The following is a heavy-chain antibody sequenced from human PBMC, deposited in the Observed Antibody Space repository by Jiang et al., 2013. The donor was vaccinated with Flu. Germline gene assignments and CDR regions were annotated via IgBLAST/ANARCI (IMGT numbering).Heavy chain of an antibody. CDR2: TYYRSKWYN. CDR3: ARGNWNDGWII. J-gene: IGHJ3*02. CDR1: GDSVSSNSVT. D-gene: IGHD1-1*01. Sequence: SQTLSLTCAISGDSVSSNSVTWNWIRQSPSRGLEWLGRTYYRSKWYNDYAVSVISRITINPDTSKNQFSLQLNPVTPEDTAVYYCARGNWNDGWIIWGQGTKVTVSS. V-gene: IGHV6-1*01.